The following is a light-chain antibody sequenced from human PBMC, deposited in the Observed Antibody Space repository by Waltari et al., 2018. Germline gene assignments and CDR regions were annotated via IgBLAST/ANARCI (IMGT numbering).Light chain of an antibody. J-gene: IGKJ1*01. CDR1: QSVSSN. CDR2: GAS. CDR3: QQYNNWPPTWT. V-gene: IGKV3-15*01. Sequence: EIVVTQSPATLSVSPGERATLSCSASQSVSSNLAWYQQKPGQAPRLLIYGASPRATGIPARFSGSGSGTEFTLTISSLQFEDFAVYYCQQYNNWPPTWTFGQGTKVEIK.